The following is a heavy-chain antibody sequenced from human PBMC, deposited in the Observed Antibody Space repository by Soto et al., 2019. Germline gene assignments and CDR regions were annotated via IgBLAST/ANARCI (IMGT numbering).Heavy chain of an antibody. CDR2: IATYNSNK. J-gene: IGHJ5*02. V-gene: IGHV1-18*01. CDR1: GDTFTNFG. Sequence: HLVQSGPEVKQPGASVTVSCKTSGDTFTNFGLSWVRQAPGQGLEWIGWIATYNSNKNYAQKFQGRLTLTTDTSTSTAYMERKSLGYDYTAVYYCARVLRGVVNWFDPWGQGTLVTVSS. CDR3: ARVLRGVVNWFDP. D-gene: IGHD3-10*01.